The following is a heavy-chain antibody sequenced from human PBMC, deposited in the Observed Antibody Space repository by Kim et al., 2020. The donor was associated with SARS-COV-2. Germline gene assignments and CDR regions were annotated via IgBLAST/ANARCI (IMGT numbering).Heavy chain of an antibody. J-gene: IGHJ4*02. D-gene: IGHD6-13*01. V-gene: IGHV1-3*01. Sequence: QKFQARVTITRDTSASTAYMEVRSLRPEDTAVYYCARVDLSVSSWFSLDSWGQGTLVTVSS. CDR3: ARVDLSVSSWFSLDS.